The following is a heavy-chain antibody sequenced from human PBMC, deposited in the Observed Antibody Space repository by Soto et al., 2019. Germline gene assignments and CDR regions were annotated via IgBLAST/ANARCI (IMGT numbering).Heavy chain of an antibody. D-gene: IGHD2-2*01. Sequence: QTLSLTCTVSGGSISSGGYYWSWIRQHPGKGLEWIGYIYYSGSTYYNPSLKSRVTISVDTSKNQFSLKLSSVTAADTAVYYCARHYCSSTSCPPPSFDYWGQGTLVTVSS. CDR3: ARHYCSSTSCPPPSFDY. J-gene: IGHJ4*02. V-gene: IGHV4-31*03. CDR2: IYYSGST. CDR1: GGSISSGGYY.